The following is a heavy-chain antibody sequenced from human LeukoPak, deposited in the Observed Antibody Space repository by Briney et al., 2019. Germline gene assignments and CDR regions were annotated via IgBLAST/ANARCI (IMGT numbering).Heavy chain of an antibody. V-gene: IGHV3-30*04. J-gene: IGHJ4*02. D-gene: IGHD3-22*01. Sequence: GGSLRLSCAASGFTFSSYAMHWVRQAPGKGLEWVAVISYDGSNKYYADSVKGRFTISRDNSKNTLYLQMNSLRAEDTAVYYCARGVGFRGYDEYFDYWGQGTLVTVSS. CDR2: ISYDGSNK. CDR1: GFTFSSYA. CDR3: ARGVGFRGYDEYFDY.